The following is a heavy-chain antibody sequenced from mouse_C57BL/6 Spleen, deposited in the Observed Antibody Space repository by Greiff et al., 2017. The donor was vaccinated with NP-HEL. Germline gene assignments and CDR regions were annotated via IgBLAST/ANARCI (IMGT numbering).Heavy chain of an antibody. CDR2: ISSGGSYT. V-gene: IGHV5-6*01. Sequence: EVKLVESGGDLVKPGGSLKLSCAASGFTFSSYGMSWVRQTPDKRLEWVATISSGGSYTYYPDSVKGRFTISRDNAKNTLYLQMSSLKSEDTAMYYCARHPTMVTSYYFDYWGQGTTLTVSS. J-gene: IGHJ2*01. CDR3: ARHPTMVTSYYFDY. CDR1: GFTFSSYG. D-gene: IGHD2-9*01.